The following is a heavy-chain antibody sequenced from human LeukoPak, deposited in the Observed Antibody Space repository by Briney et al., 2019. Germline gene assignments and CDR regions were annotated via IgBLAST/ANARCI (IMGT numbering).Heavy chain of an antibody. V-gene: IGHV4-59*01. Sequence: PSETLSLTCTVSGGSIISYYGSGIRQPPGRGLEWIGYIYYSGSTNYNPSLKSRVTISVDTSKNQFSLKLSSVTAADTAVYYCARDPTYYYDSSGYRDPYYYIDVWGKGTTVTVSS. J-gene: IGHJ6*03. CDR3: ARDPTYYYDSSGYRDPYYYIDV. CDR1: GGSIISYY. CDR2: IYYSGST. D-gene: IGHD3-22*01.